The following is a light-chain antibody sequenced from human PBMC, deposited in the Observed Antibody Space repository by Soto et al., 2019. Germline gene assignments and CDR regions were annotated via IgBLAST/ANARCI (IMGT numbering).Light chain of an antibody. CDR3: SSYTSSSTYV. CDR2: DVS. V-gene: IGLV2-14*01. Sequence: HSVLTQPASVSGSPGQSITISCTGTSSDVGGYNYVSWYQQHPGKAPKLMIYDVSNRPSGVSNRFSGSKSGNTASLTISGLQAKDEADYYCSSYTSSSTYVFGTGTKVTVL. J-gene: IGLJ1*01. CDR1: SSDVGGYNY.